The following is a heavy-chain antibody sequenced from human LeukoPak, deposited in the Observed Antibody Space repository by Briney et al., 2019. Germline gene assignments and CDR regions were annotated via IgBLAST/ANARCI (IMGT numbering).Heavy chain of an antibody. V-gene: IGHV3-23*01. CDR3: AKGGYCSGGSCYDDY. J-gene: IGHJ4*02. D-gene: IGHD2-15*01. CDR2: ISGSGGST. Sequence: GGSLRLSCAASGFTFSSYAMSWVRQAPGKGLEWVSAISGSGGSTYYADSVEGRFTISRDNSKNTLYLQMNSLRAEDTALYYCAKGGYCSGGSCYDDYWGQGTLVTVSS. CDR1: GFTFSSYA.